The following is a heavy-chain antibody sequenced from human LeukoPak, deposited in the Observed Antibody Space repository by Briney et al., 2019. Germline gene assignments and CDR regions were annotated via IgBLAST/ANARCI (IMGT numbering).Heavy chain of an antibody. CDR1: GGSISSYY. CDR2: IYYSGST. J-gene: IGHJ5*02. D-gene: IGHD3-22*01. Sequence: SETLSLTCTVSGGSISSYYWSWIRQPPGKGLEWIGYIYYSGSTNYNPSLKSRGTISVDTSKNQFSLKLRSVTAADPAVYYCARVTYDSSGYYLPDWFHPWGQGPLVTVSS. CDR3: ARVTYDSSGYYLPDWFHP. V-gene: IGHV4-59*01.